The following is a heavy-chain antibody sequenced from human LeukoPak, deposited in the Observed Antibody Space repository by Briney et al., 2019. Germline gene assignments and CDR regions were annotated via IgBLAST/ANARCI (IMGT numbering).Heavy chain of an antibody. Sequence: PGGSLRLSCAASGFTFSTYAMTWVRQSPGKGLEWASAISGSGADTFYADSVKGRFTISRDNSKNTMYLQMNSLRAEDTATYYCAKGPVVPVATYYFDCWGQGTLVTVSS. CDR2: ISGSGADT. D-gene: IGHD2-2*01. V-gene: IGHV3-23*01. CDR1: GFTFSTYA. J-gene: IGHJ4*02. CDR3: AKGPVVPVATYYFDC.